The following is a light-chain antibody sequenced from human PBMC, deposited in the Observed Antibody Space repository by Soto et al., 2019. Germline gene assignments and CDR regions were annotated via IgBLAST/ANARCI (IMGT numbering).Light chain of an antibody. Sequence: DIQMTQSPSSLSASVGDRVTITCRASQSISSWLAWYQQKPGKAPKLLIYKASSLESGVPSRFSGSGSGTEFTLTISSLQSEDFAVYYCQQYNNWPPCTFGQGTKVDIK. CDR2: KAS. V-gene: IGKV1-5*03. J-gene: IGKJ1*01. CDR1: QSISSW. CDR3: QQYNNWPPCT.